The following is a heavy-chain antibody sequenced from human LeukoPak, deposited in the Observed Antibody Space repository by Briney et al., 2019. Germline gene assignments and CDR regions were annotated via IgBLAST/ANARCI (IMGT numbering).Heavy chain of an antibody. D-gene: IGHD3-22*01. CDR3: ARSTYYYDSSGYYFGYYFDY. Sequence: SETLSLTCTVPGGSISSYYWSWIRQPARKGLQWIGRIYTSGSTNYNPSLKSRVTMSVDTSKNQFSLKLSSVTAADTAVYYCARSTYYYDSSGYYFGYYFDYWGQGALVTVSS. V-gene: IGHV4-4*07. J-gene: IGHJ4*02. CDR1: GGSISSYY. CDR2: IYTSGST.